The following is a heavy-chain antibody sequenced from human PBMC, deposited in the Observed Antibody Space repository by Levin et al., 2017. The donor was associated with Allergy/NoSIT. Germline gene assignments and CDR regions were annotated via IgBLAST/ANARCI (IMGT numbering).Heavy chain of an antibody. J-gene: IGHJ4*02. V-gene: IGHV4-59*01. CDR2: IYYSGST. CDR1: GGSIRSYY. Sequence: SLTLSLPCTVSGGSIRSYYWSWIRQPPGKGLEWIGYIYYSGSTNYNPSLKSRVTISVDTSNNQFSLNLSSVTAADTAVYYCARTTRQQLVLAYWGQGTLVTVSS. D-gene: IGHD6-13*01. CDR3: ARTTRQQLVLAY.